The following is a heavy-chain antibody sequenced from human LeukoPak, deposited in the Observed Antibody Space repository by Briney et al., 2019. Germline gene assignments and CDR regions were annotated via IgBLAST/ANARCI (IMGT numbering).Heavy chain of an antibody. V-gene: IGHV4-38-2*01. Sequence: SETLSLTCAVSGYSISSGYYWGWIRQPPGKGLEWIGSVYHSGSTYYNPSLKSRVTISVDTSKNQFSLKLSSVTAADTAVYYCARHGNYYDTSQSDPWGQGTLVTV. J-gene: IGHJ5*02. CDR2: VYHSGST. CDR3: ARHGNYYDTSQSDP. D-gene: IGHD3-22*01. CDR1: GYSISSGYY.